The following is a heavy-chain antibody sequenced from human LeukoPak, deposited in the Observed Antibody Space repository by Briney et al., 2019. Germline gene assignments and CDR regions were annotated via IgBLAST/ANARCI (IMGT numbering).Heavy chain of an antibody. CDR2: IYNGGST. CDR1: GFTVSGND. V-gene: IGHV3-53*01. J-gene: IGHJ4*02. Sequence: PGGSLRLSCAASGFTVSGNDMSWVRQAPWKGLEWVSVIYNGGSTYYADSVKGRFPISRGNSTNKLYLQLKCLRADAKAVYYCAREVAGRIAYWGQGTLDTVSS. CDR3: AREVAGRIAY.